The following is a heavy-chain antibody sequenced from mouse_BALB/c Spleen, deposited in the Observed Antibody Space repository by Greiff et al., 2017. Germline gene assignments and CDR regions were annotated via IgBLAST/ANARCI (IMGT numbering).Heavy chain of an antibody. CDR1: GYTFSSYW. CDR2: ILPGSGNT. CDR3: ARSYFANYAFPY. D-gene: IGHD2-10*01. J-gene: IGHJ3*01. Sequence: VQLQQSGAELMKPGASVKISCKATGYTFSSYWIEWIKQRPGHGLEWIGEILPGSGNTNYNENFKGKATFTADTSSNTVYMQLSSLTSEDSAVYYCARSYFANYAFPYWGQGTLVTVSA. V-gene: IGHV1-9*01.